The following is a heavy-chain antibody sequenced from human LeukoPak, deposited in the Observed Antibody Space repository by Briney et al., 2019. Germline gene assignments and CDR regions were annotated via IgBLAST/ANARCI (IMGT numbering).Heavy chain of an antibody. J-gene: IGHJ2*01. Sequence: SETLSLTCTVSGGSISSYYWSWIRQPPGKGLEWIGYNSGSTNYNPSLKSRVTISVDTSKKQLSLKLSSVTAADTAVYYCARVYYSSSYDYWYFDLWGRGTLVTVSS. CDR1: GGSISSYY. V-gene: IGHV4-59*01. D-gene: IGHD6-13*01. CDR2: NSGST. CDR3: ARVYYSSSYDYWYFDL.